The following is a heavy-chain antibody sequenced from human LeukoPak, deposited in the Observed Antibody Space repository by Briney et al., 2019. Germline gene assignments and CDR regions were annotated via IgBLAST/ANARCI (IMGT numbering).Heavy chain of an antibody. CDR2: INPNNGGT. Sequence: ASVKVSCTASGYTFTGYYMHWVRQAPGQGLEWMGWINPNNGGTNYAQKFQGRVTMTRGTSISTAYMELSRLTSDDTAVYYCARGRGSTSSNFDYWGQGTLVTVSS. CDR3: ARGRGSTSSNFDY. J-gene: IGHJ4*02. D-gene: IGHD2-2*01. CDR1: GYTFTGYY. V-gene: IGHV1-2*02.